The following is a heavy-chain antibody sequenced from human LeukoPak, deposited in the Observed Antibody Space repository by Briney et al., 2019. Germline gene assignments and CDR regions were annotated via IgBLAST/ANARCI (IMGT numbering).Heavy chain of an antibody. CDR1: GFTFSSYW. D-gene: IGHD1-26*01. J-gene: IGHJ4*02. CDR2: IKQDGSEK. Sequence: GGSLRLSCVVSGFTFSSYWMSWVRQAPGKGLEWVANIKQDGSEKYYVDSVKGRFTMSRDNAKNSLYLQMNSLRAEDTAVYYCARVQWELRGVGSYFEYWGQGALVTASS. CDR3: ARVQWELRGVGSYFEY. V-gene: IGHV3-7*01.